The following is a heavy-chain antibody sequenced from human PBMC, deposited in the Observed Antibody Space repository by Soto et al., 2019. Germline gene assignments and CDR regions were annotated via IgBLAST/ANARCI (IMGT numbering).Heavy chain of an antibody. Sequence: SETLSLTCTVSCAPIHNNDSYWSWIRQTPGKGLEWIGYVYYSGTTDYIPSLKGRLSMSIDKSQNQFTLKLNSVTAADTATYYCARMSYFYDKWYFDLWGRGTLV. D-gene: IGHD3-22*01. J-gene: IGHJ2*01. CDR2: VYYSGTT. CDR1: CAPIHNNDSY. CDR3: ARMSYFYDKWYFDL. V-gene: IGHV4-30-4*01.